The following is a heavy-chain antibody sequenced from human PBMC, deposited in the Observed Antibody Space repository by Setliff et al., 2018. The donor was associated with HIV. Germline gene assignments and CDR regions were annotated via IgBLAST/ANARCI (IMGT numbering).Heavy chain of an antibody. Sequence: SETLSLTCTVSGGSFSTYYWSWIRQPAGEGLEYIGRVHSTGTTIYNPSLKSRVTMSVDTSKNQLSLKLRSVTAAATAVYYCARARITMTGGRLEPYAFDRWGQGTKVTVSS. J-gene: IGHJ3*01. CDR3: ARARITMTGGRLEPYAFDR. D-gene: IGHD3-22*01. V-gene: IGHV4-4*07. CDR1: GGSFSTYY. CDR2: VHSTGTT.